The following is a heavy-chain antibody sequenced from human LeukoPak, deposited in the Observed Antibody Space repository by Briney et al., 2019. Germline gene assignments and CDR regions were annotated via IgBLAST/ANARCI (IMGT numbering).Heavy chain of an antibody. D-gene: IGHD2-15*01. Sequence: GASVKVSCKASGYTFTNYAMHWVRQAPGQRLEWMGWINAGNGNTKYSQKFQGRVTITRDTSASTAYMELSSLRSEDTAVYYCARAIHCSGGSCYSSTWFDPWGQGTLVTVSS. CDR2: INAGNGNT. CDR1: GYTFTNYA. V-gene: IGHV1-3*01. J-gene: IGHJ5*02. CDR3: ARAIHCSGGSCYSSTWFDP.